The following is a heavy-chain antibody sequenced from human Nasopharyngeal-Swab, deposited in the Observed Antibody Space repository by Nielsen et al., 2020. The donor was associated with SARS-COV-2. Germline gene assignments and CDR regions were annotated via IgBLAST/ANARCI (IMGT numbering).Heavy chain of an antibody. Sequence: SETPSLTCGVYGGSFSDHYWSWIRQPPGKGLEWIGEINHSGSTNYNPSLKSRVTMSVDTSKNQFSLNLSSVTAADTAVYYCARDRADYHISYYYYYMDVWGKGTTVAVSS. D-gene: IGHD4-11*01. V-gene: IGHV4-34*01. J-gene: IGHJ6*03. CDR1: GGSFSDHY. CDR2: INHSGST. CDR3: ARDRADYHISYYYYYMDV.